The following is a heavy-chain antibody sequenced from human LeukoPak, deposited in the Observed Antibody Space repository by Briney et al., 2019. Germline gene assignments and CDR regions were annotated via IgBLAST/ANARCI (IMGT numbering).Heavy chain of an antibody. Sequence: ASVKVSCKASGYTFTSYAMHWVRQAPGQRLEWIGWINAGNGNTKYSQKFQGRVTITRDTSASTAYMELSSLRSEDTAVYYCARDPCSGGTCYSDWFDPWGQGTLVTVSS. D-gene: IGHD2-15*01. V-gene: IGHV1-3*01. CDR2: INAGNGNT. CDR1: GYTFTSYA. CDR3: ARDPCSGGTCYSDWFDP. J-gene: IGHJ5*02.